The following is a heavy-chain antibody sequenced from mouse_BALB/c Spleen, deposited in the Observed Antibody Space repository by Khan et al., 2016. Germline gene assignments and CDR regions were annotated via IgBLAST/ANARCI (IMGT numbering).Heavy chain of an antibody. CDR2: ISFSGST. V-gene: IGHV3-2*02. CDR3: ARTPNYGYDCSMDY. J-gene: IGHJ4*01. Sequence: EVELVESGHGLVKPSQSLSLTCTVTGYSITSDYAWNWIRQFPGNKLEWMGYISFSGSTSYNPSLKSRISITRDTSKNQFFLQLNSVTTEETATXYCARTPNYGYDCSMDYWGQGTSVTVSS. D-gene: IGHD1-2*01. CDR1: GYSITSDYA.